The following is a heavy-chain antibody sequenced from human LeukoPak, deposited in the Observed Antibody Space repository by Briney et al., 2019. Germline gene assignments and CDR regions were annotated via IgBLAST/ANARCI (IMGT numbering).Heavy chain of an antibody. V-gene: IGHV1-18*01. CDR3: ARSTTVVTPDWFDP. J-gene: IGHJ5*02. CDR2: ISAYNGNT. CDR1: GYTFTSYG. D-gene: IGHD4-23*01. Sequence: ASVKVSCKASGYTFTSYGISWVRQAPGQGLEWMGWISAYNGNTNYAKKLQGRVTMTTDTSTSTAYMELRSLRSDDTAVYYCARSTTVVTPDWFDPWGQGTLVTVSS.